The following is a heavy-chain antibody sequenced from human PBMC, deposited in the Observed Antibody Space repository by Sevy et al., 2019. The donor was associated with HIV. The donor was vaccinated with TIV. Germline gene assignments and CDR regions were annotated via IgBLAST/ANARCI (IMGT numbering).Heavy chain of an antibody. Sequence: GGSLRLSCAASGFTLSDYYMSWIRQAPGKGLEWVSYISSSGSTTYYADSVKGRCTISRDNAKNSLYLQMNSLRAEDTAVYYCARAQKRGDYGPFDYWGQGTLVTVSS. V-gene: IGHV3-11*01. J-gene: IGHJ4*02. CDR2: ISSSGSTT. D-gene: IGHD4-17*01. CDR3: ARAQKRGDYGPFDY. CDR1: GFTLSDYY.